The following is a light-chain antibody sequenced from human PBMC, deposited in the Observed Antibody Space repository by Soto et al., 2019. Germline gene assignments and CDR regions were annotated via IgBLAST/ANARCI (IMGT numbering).Light chain of an antibody. V-gene: IGKV1-5*01. CDR1: QNIRSR. J-gene: IGKJ1*01. CDR3: QHYNGYRWT. Sequence: DFQMTQSPSTLSASLGGRGTITRRASQNIRSRLAWFQQKPGKAPKLLIYDASSLESGVPSRFSGSGSGTEFTLTISSLRPDDFATYYCQHYNGYRWTFGQGTKVDIK. CDR2: DAS.